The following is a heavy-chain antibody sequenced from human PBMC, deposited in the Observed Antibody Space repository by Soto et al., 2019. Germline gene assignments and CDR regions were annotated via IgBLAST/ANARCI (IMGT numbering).Heavy chain of an antibody. V-gene: IGHV3-23*01. CDR1: GFTFSSYA. Sequence: GGSLRLSCAASGFTFSSYAMSWVRQAPGKGLEWVSAISGSGGSTYYADSVKGRFTISRDNSKNTLYLQMNSLRAEDTAVYYCAKRAELAGGYSYGFQDYWGQGTLVTVSS. J-gene: IGHJ4*02. D-gene: IGHD5-18*01. CDR3: AKRAELAGGYSYGFQDY. CDR2: ISGSGGST.